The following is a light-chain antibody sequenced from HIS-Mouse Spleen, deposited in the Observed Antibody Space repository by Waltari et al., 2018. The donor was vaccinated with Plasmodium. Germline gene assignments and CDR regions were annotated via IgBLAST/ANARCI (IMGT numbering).Light chain of an antibody. CDR2: EGS. J-gene: IGLJ3*02. V-gene: IGLV2-23*01. CDR1: SSDGGSYNL. CDR3: CSYAGSSTNWV. Sequence: QSALTQPASVSGSPGQSITISCTGTSSDGGSYNLVSWYQQHPGQAPKLMIYEGSTRPSGVSNRVSGSKSGNTASLTISGLQAEDEADYYCCSYAGSSTNWVFGGGTKLTVL.